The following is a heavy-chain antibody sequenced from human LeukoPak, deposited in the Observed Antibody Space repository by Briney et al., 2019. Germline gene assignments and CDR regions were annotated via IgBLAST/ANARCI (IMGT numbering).Heavy chain of an antibody. V-gene: IGHV3-7*01. J-gene: IGHJ6*02. CDR2: IKQDGSEK. Sequence: GGSLRLSCAASGFTFSNAWMSWVRQAPGKGLEWVANIKQDGSEKYYVDSVKGRFTISRDNAKNSLYLQMNSLRGEDTALYYCAREGQALYAVDVWGQGTTVTVSS. CDR1: GFTFSNAW. D-gene: IGHD6-6*01. CDR3: AREGQALYAVDV.